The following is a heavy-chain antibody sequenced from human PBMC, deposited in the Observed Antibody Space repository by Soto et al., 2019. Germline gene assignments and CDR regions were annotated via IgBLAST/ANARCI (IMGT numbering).Heavy chain of an antibody. D-gene: IGHD2-2*02. J-gene: IGHJ3*02. Sequence: ASVKVSCKASGYTFTSYGISWVRQAPGQGLEWMGWISAYNGNTNYAQKLQGRVTMTTDTSTSTAYMELRSLRSDDTAVYYCAITLGYCSSTSCYTDAFDIWGQGTMVTVSS. CDR3: AITLGYCSSTSCYTDAFDI. CDR2: ISAYNGNT. V-gene: IGHV1-18*01. CDR1: GYTFTSYG.